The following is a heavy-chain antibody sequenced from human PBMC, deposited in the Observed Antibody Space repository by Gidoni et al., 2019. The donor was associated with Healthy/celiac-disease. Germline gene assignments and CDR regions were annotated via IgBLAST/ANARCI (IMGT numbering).Heavy chain of an antibody. CDR1: GSTFTSYY. CDR2: IKPSGGST. V-gene: IGHV1-46*03. D-gene: IGHD3-10*01. Sequence: QVQLVQSGAEVKKPGASVKVSCTASGSTFTSYYMHWVRQAPGQGLAWMGIIKPSGGSTSYAQKFQGRVTMTRDTSTSTVYMELSSLRSEDTAVYYCARGGPITMPGYWGQGTLVTVSS. CDR3: ARGGPITMPGY. J-gene: IGHJ4*02.